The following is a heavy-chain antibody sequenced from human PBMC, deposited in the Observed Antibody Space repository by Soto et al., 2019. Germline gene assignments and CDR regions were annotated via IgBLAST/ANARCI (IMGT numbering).Heavy chain of an antibody. Sequence: QITLKESGPTVVKPTQTLTLTCTFSFFSLDTSGVGVGGIRQPPGKALEGLALIYWDDDKRYTHSMKSRLTISEDTSKNQVVLTMTSMDPVDTATYYCARRPCEYSGYLLGGDFDYWGQGTMVTVSS. CDR2: IYWDDDK. J-gene: IGHJ4*02. CDR1: FFSLDTSGVG. CDR3: ARRPCEYSGYLLGGDFDY. V-gene: IGHV2-5*02. D-gene: IGHD5-12*01.